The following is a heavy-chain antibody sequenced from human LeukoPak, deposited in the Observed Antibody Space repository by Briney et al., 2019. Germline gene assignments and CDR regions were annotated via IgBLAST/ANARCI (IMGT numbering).Heavy chain of an antibody. CDR2: IYYSGST. CDR1: GGSVSSGSYY. J-gene: IGHJ4*02. V-gene: IGHV4-61*01. CDR3: ARDAARGSYVSLGY. Sequence: SETLSLTCTVSGGSVSSGSYYWSWIRQPPGKGLEWIGYIYYSGSTNYNPSLKSRVTISVDTSKNQFSLKLSSVTAADTAVYYCARDAARGSYVSLGYWGQGTLVTVSS. D-gene: IGHD3-16*01.